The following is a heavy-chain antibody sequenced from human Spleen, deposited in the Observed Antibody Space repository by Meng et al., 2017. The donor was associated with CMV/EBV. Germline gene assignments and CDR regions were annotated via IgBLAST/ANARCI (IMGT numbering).Heavy chain of an antibody. V-gene: IGHV3-48*04. Sequence: GGSLRLSCAASGFTFNTYHMHWVRQAPGKGLEWVSYIATSSATIYYADSVKGRFTISRNNAKTSLYLQVNSLRVEDTAVYYCARTDPTGYGMDAWGQGTTVTVSS. CDR2: IATSSATI. J-gene: IGHJ6*02. CDR3: ARTDPTGYGMDA. D-gene: IGHD1-14*01. CDR1: GFTFNTYH.